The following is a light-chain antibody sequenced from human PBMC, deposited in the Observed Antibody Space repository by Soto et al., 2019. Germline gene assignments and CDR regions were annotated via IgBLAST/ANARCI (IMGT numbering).Light chain of an antibody. CDR1: QSIGSW. CDR3: QQYNDFQYT. Sequence: DIQMTQSPSTLSASVGDGVTITCRASQSIGSWLAWYQQKPGKAPKLLIYKATNLQSGVPSRFSGSGSGTDFSLTISSLQPVDSATYFCQQYNDFQYTFGRGTMLEI. CDR2: KAT. V-gene: IGKV1-5*03. J-gene: IGKJ2*01.